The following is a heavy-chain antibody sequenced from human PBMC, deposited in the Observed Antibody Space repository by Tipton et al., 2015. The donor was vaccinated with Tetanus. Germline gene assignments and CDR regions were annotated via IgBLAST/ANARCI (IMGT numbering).Heavy chain of an antibody. CDR2: IDPNSGGT. CDR3: ARDRGDYIYYCMDV. J-gene: IGHJ6*02. D-gene: IGHD3-22*01. Sequence: QLVQSGAEVKKPGASVKVSCKASGYTFTGYYIYWVRQAPGQGLEGMGWIDPNSGGTVYAQKFQGRVTMTRDTSISTAYMELRSLRSDDTAVYYCARDRGDYIYYCMDVWGPGTTVTVS. CDR1: GYTFTGYY. V-gene: IGHV1-2*02.